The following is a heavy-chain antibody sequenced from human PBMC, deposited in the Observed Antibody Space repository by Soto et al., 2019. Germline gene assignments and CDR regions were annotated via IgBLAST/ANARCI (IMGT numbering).Heavy chain of an antibody. Sequence: PGGSLRLSCAASGFTFSIYAMHWVRHAPGKGLEWVAVISYDGSNKYYADSVKGRFTISRDNSKNTLYLQMNSLRAEDTAVYYCARDQLRVYASRYYYYYGMGVWGQGTTVTV. CDR3: ARDQLRVYASRYYYYYGMGV. D-gene: IGHD2-8*01. J-gene: IGHJ6*02. CDR1: GFTFSIYA. V-gene: IGHV3-30-3*01. CDR2: ISYDGSNK.